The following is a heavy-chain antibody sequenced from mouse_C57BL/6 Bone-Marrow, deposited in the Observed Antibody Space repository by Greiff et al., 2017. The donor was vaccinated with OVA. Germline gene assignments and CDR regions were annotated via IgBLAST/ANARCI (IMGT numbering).Heavy chain of an antibody. CDR2: ISSGSSTI. CDR3: ARIYYDYAMDY. J-gene: IGHJ4*01. Sequence: EVTVVESGGGLVKPGGSLKLSCAASGFTFSDYGMHWVRQAPEKGLEWVAYISSGSSTIYYADTVNGRFTISSANTKNTLFLQMTSLKSEDTAVYYCARIYYDYAMDYWGQGTSVTVSS. CDR1: GFTFSDYG. V-gene: IGHV5-17*01. D-gene: IGHD2-4*01.